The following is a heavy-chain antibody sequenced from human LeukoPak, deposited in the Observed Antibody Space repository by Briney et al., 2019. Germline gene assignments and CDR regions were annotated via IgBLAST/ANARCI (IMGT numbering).Heavy chain of an antibody. J-gene: IGHJ6*02. CDR1: GFTFSSYW. D-gene: IGHD3-16*01. V-gene: IGHV3-7*03. CDR3: AWGGGLDV. CDR2: INHNGNVN. Sequence: GGSLGLSCAASGFTFSSYWMNWARQAPGKGLEWVASINHNGNVNYYVDSVKGRFTISRDNAKNSLYLQMSNLRAEDTAVYFCAWGGGLDVWGQGATVTVSS.